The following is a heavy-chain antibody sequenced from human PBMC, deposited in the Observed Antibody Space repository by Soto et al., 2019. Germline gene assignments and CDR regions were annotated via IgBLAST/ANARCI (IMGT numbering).Heavy chain of an antibody. CDR1: GFAFRSYN. V-gene: IGHV3-21*01. Sequence: EVQLVESGGGLVKPGGSLTLSCAASGFAFRSYNMNWVRQVPGKGLEWVASISSGNSNIYYADSVKGRFTISRDNAKNSLFLEVDSLRAEDSAVYYCASATVVAATFDFWGQGTLVTVSS. CDR2: ISSGNSNI. J-gene: IGHJ4*02. D-gene: IGHD2-15*01. CDR3: ASATVVAATFDF.